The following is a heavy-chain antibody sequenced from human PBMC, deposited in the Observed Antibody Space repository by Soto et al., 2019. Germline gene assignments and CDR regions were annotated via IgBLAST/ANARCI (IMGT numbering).Heavy chain of an antibody. CDR3: ARAVGGGSCCSYYGMDV. Sequence: SVKVSCKASGGTFSSYAISWVRQAPGQGLEWMGGIIPIFGTANYAQKFQGRVTITADESTSTAYMELSSLRSEDTAVYYCARAVGGGSCCSYYGMDVWGQGTTVTVSS. D-gene: IGHD2-15*01. CDR1: GGTFSSYA. V-gene: IGHV1-69*13. J-gene: IGHJ6*02. CDR2: IIPIFGTA.